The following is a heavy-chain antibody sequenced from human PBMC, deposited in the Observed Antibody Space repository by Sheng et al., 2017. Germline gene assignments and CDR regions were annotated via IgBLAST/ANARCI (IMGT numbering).Heavy chain of an antibody. Sequence: QVQLQESGPGLVKPSQTLSLTCTVSGGSISSGGYYWSWIRQHPGKGLEWIGYIYYSGSTYYNPSLKSRVTISVDTSKNQFSLKLSSVTAADTAVYYCARDCIGDCGGDDGGAFDIWGQGDNGHRLF. V-gene: IGHV4-31*03. CDR1: GGSISSGGYY. D-gene: IGHD2-21*02. CDR2: IYYSGST. J-gene: IGHJ3*02. CDR3: ARDCIGDCGGDDGGAFDI.